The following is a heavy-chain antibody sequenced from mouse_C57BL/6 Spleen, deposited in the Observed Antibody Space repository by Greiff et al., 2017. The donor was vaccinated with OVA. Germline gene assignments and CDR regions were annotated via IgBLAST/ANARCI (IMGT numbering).Heavy chain of an antibody. V-gene: IGHV8-12*01. CDR2: IYWDDDK. CDR1: GFSLSTSGMG. CDR3: ARKDFYYGSSYYAMDY. D-gene: IGHD1-1*01. J-gene: IGHJ4*01. Sequence: VKLQESGPGILQSSQTLSLTCSFSGFSLSTSGMGVSWIRQPSGKGLEWLAHIYWDDDKRYNPSLKSRLTISKDTSRNQVFLKITSVDTADTATYYCARKDFYYGSSYYAMDYWGQGTSVTVSS.